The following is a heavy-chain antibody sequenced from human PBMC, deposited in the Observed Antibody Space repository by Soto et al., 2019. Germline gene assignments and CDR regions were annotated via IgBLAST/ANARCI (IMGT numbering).Heavy chain of an antibody. D-gene: IGHD6-19*01. V-gene: IGHV3-43D*04. J-gene: IGHJ1*01. Sequence: GGSLRLSCAASGFTFDYYAMHWVRQSPGKGLEWVSLISWDGGSTYYADSVKGRFTISRDNSKNSLYLQMNSLRAEDTALYYCAKEFSSGWDGYFQHWGQGTLVTVSS. CDR1: GFTFDYYA. CDR2: ISWDGGST. CDR3: AKEFSSGWDGYFQH.